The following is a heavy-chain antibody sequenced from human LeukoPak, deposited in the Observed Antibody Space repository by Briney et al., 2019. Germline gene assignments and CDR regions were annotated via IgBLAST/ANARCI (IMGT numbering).Heavy chain of an antibody. D-gene: IGHD5-18*01. J-gene: IGHJ4*02. CDR1: GYTFTGHY. Sequence: GASVKVSCEASGYTFTGHYMHWVRQAPGQGLEWMGRINPNSGGTNYAQKFQGWVTMTRDTSISTAYMEPSRLRSDDTAVYYCARGDTATPDYWGQGTLVTVSS. CDR2: INPNSGGT. V-gene: IGHV1-2*04. CDR3: ARGDTATPDY.